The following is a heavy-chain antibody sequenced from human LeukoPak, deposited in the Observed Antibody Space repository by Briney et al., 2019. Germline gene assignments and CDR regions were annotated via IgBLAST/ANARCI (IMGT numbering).Heavy chain of an antibody. V-gene: IGHV4-59*01. Sequence: TSETLSLTCTVSGGSISSYYWSWIRQPPGKGLEWIGYIWNSGSTNYNASLKSRVSISVDTSRNHFSLRLSSVTAADTAVYYCARERFTMVRGTFGYYFDYWGQGSLVIVSS. CDR1: GGSISSYY. CDR3: ARERFTMVRGTFGYYFDY. D-gene: IGHD3-10*01. CDR2: IWNSGST. J-gene: IGHJ4*02.